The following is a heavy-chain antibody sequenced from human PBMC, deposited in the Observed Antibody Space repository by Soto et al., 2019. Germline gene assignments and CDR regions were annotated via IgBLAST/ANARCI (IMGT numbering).Heavy chain of an antibody. V-gene: IGHV1-2*02. Sequence: QVQLVQSGAEVKKPGASVKVSCKASGYTFTGYYMHWVRQAPGQGLEWMGWINPNSGGTNYAQKFQGRVTMTRDTSISTAYMELSRLRSDDTAVYYCARGYCSSTSCQYYVDFWGQGTPVTVSS. CDR1: GYTFTGYY. CDR3: ARGYCSSTSCQYYVDF. CDR2: INPNSGGT. J-gene: IGHJ4*02. D-gene: IGHD2-2*01.